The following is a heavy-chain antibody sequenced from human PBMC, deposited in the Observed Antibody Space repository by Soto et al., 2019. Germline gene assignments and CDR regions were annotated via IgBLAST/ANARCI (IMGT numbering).Heavy chain of an antibody. D-gene: IGHD6-6*01. Sequence: SETLSLTCTVSGGSISSSTYYWGWIRQPPGKGLECVGTIYYDGGAYYNPSLKSRVTVSVDSSKNQFSLKLSSVTAADTAVYYCARSSIAPRLFMYPFDYWGQGTLVTVSS. CDR1: GGSISSSTYY. CDR3: ARSSIAPRLFMYPFDY. CDR2: IYYDGGA. V-gene: IGHV4-39*01. J-gene: IGHJ4*02.